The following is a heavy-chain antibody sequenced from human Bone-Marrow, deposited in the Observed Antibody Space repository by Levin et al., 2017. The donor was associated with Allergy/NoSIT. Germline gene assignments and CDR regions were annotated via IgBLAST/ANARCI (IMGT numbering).Heavy chain of an antibody. V-gene: IGHV3-15*01. CDR1: GFTFSTAW. Sequence: GGSLRLSCTASGFTFSTAWMSWVRQAPGKGLEWVGRIKSIDDGGTTDYAAPVKDRFTISRDDSKNTLYLQMNSLKTEDAAVYYCTTDWHYNLWSGSVQDDYWGQGTLVTVSS. CDR3: TTDWHYNLWSGSVQDDY. D-gene: IGHD3-3*01. J-gene: IGHJ4*02. CDR2: IKSIDDGGTT.